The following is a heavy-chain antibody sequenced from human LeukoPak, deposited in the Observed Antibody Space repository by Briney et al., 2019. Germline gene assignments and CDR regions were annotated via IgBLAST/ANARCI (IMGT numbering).Heavy chain of an antibody. CDR2: IYTSGSI. D-gene: IGHD4-11*01. V-gene: IGHV4-4*07. CDR3: ARETGPYYSYYMDV. J-gene: IGHJ6*03. Sequence: SETLSLTCTVSGSSISSYYGSWIRQPAGKGLEWIGRIYTSGSINYNPSLKSRVTISVDKSNNQFSLKLSSVTAADTAVYYCARETGPYYSYYMDVWGKGTTVTVSS. CDR1: GSSISSYY.